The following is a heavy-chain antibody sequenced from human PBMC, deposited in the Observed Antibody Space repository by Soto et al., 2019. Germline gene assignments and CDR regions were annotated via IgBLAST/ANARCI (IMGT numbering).Heavy chain of an antibody. CDR2: IYWDADK. J-gene: IGHJ4*02. CDR1: GFSLSTNGVG. D-gene: IGHD5-18*01. CDR3: AHRREEYSDGSSFDY. V-gene: IGHV2-5*02. Sequence: QITLKESGPTLVKPTQTLTLTCTFSGFSLSTNGVGVGWIRQPPGKALECLALIYWDADKRYSPSLKSRLTITKDTSKNPVVLTMTNMDPVDTATYYCAHRREEYSDGSSFDYWGQGTLVTVSS.